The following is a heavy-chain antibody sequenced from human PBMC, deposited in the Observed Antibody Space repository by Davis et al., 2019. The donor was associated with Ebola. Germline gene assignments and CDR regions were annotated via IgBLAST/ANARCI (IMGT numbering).Heavy chain of an antibody. V-gene: IGHV3-43D*03. CDR3: AKRATVKVAGANYYNAMDV. J-gene: IGHJ6*04. Sequence: PGGSLRLSCAVSGFTFDKYAMHWVRQAPGKGLEWVSHISWNGGTIYYADSVKGRFVISRDNSHNSLYLQMNSLRAEDTAVFYCAKRATVKVAGANYYNAMDVWGKGTTVTVSS. CDR1: GFTFDKYA. CDR2: ISWNGGTI. D-gene: IGHD6-19*01.